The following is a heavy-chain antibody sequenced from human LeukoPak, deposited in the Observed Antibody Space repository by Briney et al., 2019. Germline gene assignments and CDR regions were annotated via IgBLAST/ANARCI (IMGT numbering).Heavy chain of an antibody. CDR3: ASVDSSGWYYGSDY. CDR2: IDSGGST. D-gene: IGHD6-19*01. Sequence: GGSLRLSCAASGFTVSSNYMSWVRQAPGKGLEWVSVIDSGGSTYYADSVKGRFTISTDNSKNTLYLQMNSLRAEDTAVYYCASVDSSGWYYGSDYWGQGTLVTVSS. V-gene: IGHV3-53*01. J-gene: IGHJ4*02. CDR1: GFTVSSNY.